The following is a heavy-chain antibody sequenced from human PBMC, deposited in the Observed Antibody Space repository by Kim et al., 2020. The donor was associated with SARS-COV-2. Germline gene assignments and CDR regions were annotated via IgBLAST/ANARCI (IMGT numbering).Heavy chain of an antibody. D-gene: IGHD3-10*01. CDR2: IWYDGSNK. CDR1: GFTFSSYG. Sequence: GGSLRLSCAASGFTFSSYGMHWVRQAPGKGLEWVAVIWYDGSNKYYADSVKGRFTISRDNSKNTLYLQMNSLRAEDTAVYYCARDPLLYYGSGRGYGMDVWGQGTTVTVSS. V-gene: IGHV3-33*01. CDR3: ARDPLLYYGSGRGYGMDV. J-gene: IGHJ6*02.